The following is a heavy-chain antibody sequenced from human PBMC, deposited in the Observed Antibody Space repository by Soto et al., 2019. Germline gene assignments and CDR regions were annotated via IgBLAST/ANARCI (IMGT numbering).Heavy chain of an antibody. V-gene: IGHV3-30-3*01. CDR2: ISYDGSNK. CDR1: GFTFSSYA. CDR3: ARDPTPYDSSGFDY. Sequence: PGGSLRLSCAASGFTFSSYAMHWVRQAPGKGLEWVAVISYDGSNKYYADSVMGRFTISRDNSKNTLYLQMNSLRAEDTAVYYCARDPTPYDSSGFDYWGQGTLVTVSS. D-gene: IGHD3-22*01. J-gene: IGHJ4*02.